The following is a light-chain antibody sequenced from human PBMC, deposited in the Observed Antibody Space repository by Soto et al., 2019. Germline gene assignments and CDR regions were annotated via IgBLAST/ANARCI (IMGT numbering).Light chain of an antibody. V-gene: IGKV1-39*01. CDR2: AAS. CDR1: QSISSY. CDR3: QQSYSYST. J-gene: IGKJ1*01. Sequence: IRMSQSPSALSANIGDRVTITCRASQSISSYLNWYQQKPGKAPKLLIYAASSLQSGVPSRFSDSGSGTEFALTISSLQPDDFATYYCQQSYSYSTFGQGTNVDI.